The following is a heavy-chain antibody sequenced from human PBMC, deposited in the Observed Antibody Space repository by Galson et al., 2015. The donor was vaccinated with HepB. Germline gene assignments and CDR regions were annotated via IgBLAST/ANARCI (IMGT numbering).Heavy chain of an antibody. V-gene: IGHV3-7*01. CDR1: GFTFSSYW. CDR3: ARDGIVVVGEADY. CDR2: IKQDGSEK. D-gene: IGHD2-15*01. J-gene: IGHJ4*02. Sequence: SLRLSCAASGFTFSSYWMSWVRQAPGKGLEWVANIKQDGSEKYYVDSVKGRFTISRDNAKNSLYLQMNSLRAEDTAVYYCARDGIVVVGEADYRGQGTLVTVSS.